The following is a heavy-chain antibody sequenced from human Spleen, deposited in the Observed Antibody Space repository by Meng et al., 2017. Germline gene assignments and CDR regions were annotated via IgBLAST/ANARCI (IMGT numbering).Heavy chain of an antibody. Sequence: ASVKVSCKASGYTSTSYGMTWVRQAPGQGLEWMGWINTYNGNPTFAQGFTGRFVFSLDTSVSTAYLQINSLKAEDTAVYFCARFRSSSWFDFWGQGTLVTVSS. D-gene: IGHD6-13*01. CDR3: ARFRSSSWFDF. V-gene: IGHV7-4-1*02. CDR2: INTYNGNP. J-gene: IGHJ4*02. CDR1: GYTSTSYG.